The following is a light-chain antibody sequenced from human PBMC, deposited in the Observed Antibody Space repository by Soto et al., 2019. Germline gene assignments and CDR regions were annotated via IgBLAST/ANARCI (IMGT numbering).Light chain of an antibody. V-gene: IGLV2-18*02. Sequence: QSALTQPPSVSGSPGQSITISCTGTSSDVGNYNRVSWYQQPPGTAPKLIIYEVNNRPSGVPNRFSGSKSGNTASLTISGLQAEDEANYFCSSYTTCISRVVFGGGTKLTVL. J-gene: IGLJ3*02. CDR2: EVN. CDR3: SSYTTCISRVV. CDR1: SSDVGNYNR.